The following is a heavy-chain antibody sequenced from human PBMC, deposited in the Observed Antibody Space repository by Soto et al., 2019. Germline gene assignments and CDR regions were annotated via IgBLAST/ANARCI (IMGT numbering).Heavy chain of an antibody. J-gene: IGHJ4*02. CDR3: GKAADYGALRSSFDY. V-gene: IGHV3-9*01. CDR2: ISWNSGTI. Sequence: EVQLVESGGGLVQPGRSLRLSCAAYGVTFDDYAMHWVRQAPGKGLEWVSGISWNSGTIGYGDSVKRRFTISRNNAKNSLYLLMNRLRAEDTPLYYCGKAADYGALRSSFDYWGQGTLVTVSS. CDR1: GVTFDDYA. D-gene: IGHD3-10*01.